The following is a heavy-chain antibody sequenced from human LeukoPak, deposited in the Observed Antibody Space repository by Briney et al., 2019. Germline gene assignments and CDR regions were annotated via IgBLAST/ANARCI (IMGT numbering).Heavy chain of an antibody. Sequence: GGSLRLPCAASGFTFISYAMSGVRQSPGKGLEWVSAISGSGGSTYYADSVKGRFTISRDNSKNTLYLQMNSLRAEDTAVYYCAKGPHGGQLPVFDYWGQGTLVTVSS. V-gene: IGHV3-23*01. J-gene: IGHJ4*02. CDR2: ISGSGGST. CDR3: AKGPHGGQLPVFDY. CDR1: GFTFISYA. D-gene: IGHD2-2*01.